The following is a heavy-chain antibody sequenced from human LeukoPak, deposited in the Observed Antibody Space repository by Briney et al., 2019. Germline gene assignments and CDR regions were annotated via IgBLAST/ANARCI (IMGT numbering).Heavy chain of an antibody. Sequence: PGGSLRLSCAASGFTFDDYAVHWVRQAPGKGLEWASGISWNSGSIGYADSVKGRLTISRDNAKNSLYLQMNSLRAEDTALYYCAKGGSAVGRYYMDVWGKGTTVTVSS. J-gene: IGHJ6*03. D-gene: IGHD6-13*01. CDR1: GFTFDDYA. V-gene: IGHV3-9*01. CDR2: ISWNSGSI. CDR3: AKGGSAVGRYYMDV.